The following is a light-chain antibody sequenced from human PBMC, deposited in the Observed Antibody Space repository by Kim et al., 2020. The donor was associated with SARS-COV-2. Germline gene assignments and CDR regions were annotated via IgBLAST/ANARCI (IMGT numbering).Light chain of an antibody. CDR3: ISYTSGDTLV. CDR2: DVT. CDR1: SDDVGGYNY. V-gene: IGLV2-14*03. Sequence: GQSITISCAGTSDDVGGYNYISWFQQPPGEPPILMIYDVTNRPAVVSNRFSGSTSGTTASLTISGLQAEDEADYYCISYTSGDTLVFGGGTQLTVL. J-gene: IGLJ3*02.